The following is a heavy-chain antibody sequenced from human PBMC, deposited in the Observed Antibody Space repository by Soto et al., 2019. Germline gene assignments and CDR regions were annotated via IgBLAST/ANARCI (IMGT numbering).Heavy chain of an antibody. V-gene: IGHV3-30-3*01. CDR3: ARSAGIMYFDF. Sequence: QVQLVESGGGVVQPGRSLRLSCAASGFTFSSYAMHWVRQAPGKGLEWVAVISYDGSNKYYADSVKGRFTISRDNSKNTLYLQMNSLRAEDTAVYYCARSAGIMYFDFWGRGTLVTVSS. D-gene: IGHD6-19*01. CDR2: ISYDGSNK. J-gene: IGHJ2*01. CDR1: GFTFSSYA.